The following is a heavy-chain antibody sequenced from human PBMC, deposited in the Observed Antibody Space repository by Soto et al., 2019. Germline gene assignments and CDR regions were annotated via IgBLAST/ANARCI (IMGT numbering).Heavy chain of an antibody. D-gene: IGHD5-18*01. V-gene: IGHV3-9*01. J-gene: IGHJ6*02. CDR1: GFTFDDYA. CDR3: AKDAIHVLLGYTYGAGGMDV. Sequence: GGTLRLSCAASGFTFDDYAMHWVRLAPGKGLEWVSGISWNSGDIYYADSVKGRFTISRDNAKNSLYLQMNSLRPDDTAMYYCAKDAIHVLLGYTYGAGGMDVWGQGTTVTVSS. CDR2: ISWNSGDI.